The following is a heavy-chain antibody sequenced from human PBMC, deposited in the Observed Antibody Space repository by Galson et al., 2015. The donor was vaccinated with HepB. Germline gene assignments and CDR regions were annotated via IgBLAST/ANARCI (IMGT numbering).Heavy chain of an antibody. D-gene: IGHD3-10*01. J-gene: IGHJ3*02. CDR2: INAGNGNT. Sequence: SVKVSCKASGYTFTSYAMHWVRQAPGQRLEWMGWINAGNGNTKYSQKFQGRVTITRDTSASTAYMELSSLRSEDTAVYYCARGFRGGLPDAFDIWGQGTMVTVSS. V-gene: IGHV1-3*01. CDR1: GYTFTSYA. CDR3: ARGFRGGLPDAFDI.